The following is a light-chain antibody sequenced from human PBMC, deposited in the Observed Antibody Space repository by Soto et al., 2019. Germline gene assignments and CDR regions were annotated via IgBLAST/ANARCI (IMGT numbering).Light chain of an antibody. V-gene: IGKV1-33*01. CDR1: QDISNY. Sequence: DFQMTQSPSSLSASVGDRVTITCQASQDISNYLNWYQQKPGKAPKLLIYDASNLETGVTSRFSGSGSGTDFTFTISSLQAEDIATYYCQQYDNLPYTFGQGTKLEIK. CDR2: DAS. J-gene: IGKJ2*01. CDR3: QQYDNLPYT.